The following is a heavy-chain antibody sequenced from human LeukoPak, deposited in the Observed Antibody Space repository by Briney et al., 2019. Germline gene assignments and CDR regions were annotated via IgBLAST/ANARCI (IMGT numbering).Heavy chain of an antibody. V-gene: IGHV3-23*01. CDR3: AQRVNSYYFDY. J-gene: IGHJ4*02. Sequence: GGSLRLSCAASGFTFSSYAMSWVRQAPGKGLGWVSAISGSGGSTYYADSVKGRFTISRDNSQNTLYLQMNSLRAEDTAVYYCAQRVNSYYFDYWGQGTLVTVSS. CDR2: ISGSGGST. D-gene: IGHD4-23*01. CDR1: GFTFSSYA.